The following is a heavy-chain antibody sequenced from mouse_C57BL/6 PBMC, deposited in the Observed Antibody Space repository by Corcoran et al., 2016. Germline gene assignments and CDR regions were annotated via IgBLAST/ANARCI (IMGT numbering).Heavy chain of an antibody. J-gene: IGHJ2*01. CDR2: IYWDDDK. CDR3: ARRGAQYYFDY. D-gene: IGHD3-2*02. Sequence: QVTLNESGPGILQSSQTLSLTCSFSGFSLSTSGMGVSGLRQPSGKGLEWLAHIYWDDDKRYNQSLKSRLTISKDTSRNQVFLKITSVDTADTATYYCARRGAQYYFDYWGQGTTLTVSS. V-gene: IGHV8-12*01. CDR1: GFSLSTSGMG.